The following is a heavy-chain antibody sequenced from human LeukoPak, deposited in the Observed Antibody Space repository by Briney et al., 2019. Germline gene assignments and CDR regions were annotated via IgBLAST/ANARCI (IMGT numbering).Heavy chain of an antibody. J-gene: IGHJ3*02. CDR2: IYYSGST. Sequence: SETLSLTCTVSGGSISSYYWSWIRQPPGKGLEWIGYIYYSGSTNYNPSLKSRVTISVDTSKNQFSLKLSSVIAADTAVYYCARIYDSSGYPAFDIWGQGTMVTVSS. D-gene: IGHD3-22*01. V-gene: IGHV4-59*01. CDR3: ARIYDSSGYPAFDI. CDR1: GGSISSYY.